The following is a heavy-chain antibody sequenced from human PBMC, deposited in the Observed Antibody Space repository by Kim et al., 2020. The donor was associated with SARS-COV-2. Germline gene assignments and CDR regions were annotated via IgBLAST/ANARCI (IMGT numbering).Heavy chain of an antibody. V-gene: IGHV3-9*01. CDR1: GFTFGDYA. D-gene: IGHD6-19*01. J-gene: IGHJ4*02. CDR3: AKEYSSGWYPRYYFDY. Sequence: GGSLRLSCAASGFTFGDYAMHWVRQAPGKGLEWVSGISWNSGSIGYADSVKGRFTISRDNAKNSLYLQMNSLRAEDTALYYCAKEYSSGWYPRYYFDYWGQGTLVTVSS. CDR2: ISWNSGSI.